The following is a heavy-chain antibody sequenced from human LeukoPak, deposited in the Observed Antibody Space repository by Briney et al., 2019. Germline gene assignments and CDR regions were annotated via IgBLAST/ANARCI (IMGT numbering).Heavy chain of an antibody. J-gene: IGHJ4*02. CDR3: AREMATITYFDY. D-gene: IGHD5-24*01. V-gene: IGHV3-30*04. CDR1: GFIFSNYA. Sequence: GGSLRLSCTASGFIFSNYAMHWVRQAPGKGLEWVAVISYDGSNKYYADSVKGRFTISRDNSKNTLYLQMNSLRAEDTAVYYCAREMATITYFDYWGQGTLVTVSS. CDR2: ISYDGSNK.